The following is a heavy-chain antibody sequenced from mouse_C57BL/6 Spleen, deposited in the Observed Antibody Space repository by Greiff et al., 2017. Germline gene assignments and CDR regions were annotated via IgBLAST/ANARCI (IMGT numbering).Heavy chain of an antibody. Sequence: QVQLQQSGAELVRPGASVTLSCKASGYTFTDYEMHWVKQTPVHGLEWIGAIDPETGGTAYNQKFKGKAILTADKSSSTAYMELRSLTSEDSADYYCTIYYYGSSPFDYWGQGTTLTVSS. V-gene: IGHV1-15*01. CDR2: IDPETGGT. D-gene: IGHD1-1*01. CDR1: GYTFTDYE. J-gene: IGHJ2*01. CDR3: TIYYYGSSPFDY.